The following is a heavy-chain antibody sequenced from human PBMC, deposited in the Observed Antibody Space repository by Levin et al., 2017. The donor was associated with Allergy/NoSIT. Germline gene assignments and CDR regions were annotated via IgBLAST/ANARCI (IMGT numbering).Heavy chain of an antibody. Sequence: SETLSLTCTVSGGSISSTTYYWGWIRQPPGKGLEWIGSIHYSGSTHYNPSLQSRVTISVDTSKNQFSLKVRSVTAADTAVYYCARAADKGGSSWHCFDPWGQGTLVTVSS. CDR2: IHYSGST. J-gene: IGHJ5*02. D-gene: IGHD6-13*01. CDR3: ARAADKGGSSWHCFDP. CDR1: GGSISSTTYY. V-gene: IGHV4-39*02.